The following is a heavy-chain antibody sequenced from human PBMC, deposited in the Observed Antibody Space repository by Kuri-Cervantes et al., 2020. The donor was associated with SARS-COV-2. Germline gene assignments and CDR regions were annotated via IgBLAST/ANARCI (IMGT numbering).Heavy chain of an antibody. D-gene: IGHD3-22*01. CDR1: GGTFSSYA. J-gene: IGHJ6*02. Sequence: SVKVSCKASGGTFSSYAISWVRQAPGQGLEWMGRVIPIFGIANYAQKFQGRVTITADKSTSTAYMELSSLRSEDTAVYYCARVWYYYDSSGPPWYYYYGMDVWGQGTTVTVSS. V-gene: IGHV1-69*04. CDR3: ARVWYYYDSSGPPWYYYYGMDV. CDR2: VIPIFGIA.